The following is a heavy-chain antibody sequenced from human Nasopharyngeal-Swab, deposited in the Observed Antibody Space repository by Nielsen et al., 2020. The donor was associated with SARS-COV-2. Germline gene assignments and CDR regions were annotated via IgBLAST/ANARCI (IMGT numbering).Heavy chain of an antibody. CDR2: LYWDDDK. CDR3: AHRLAAYSGPYFDY. J-gene: IGHJ4*02. D-gene: IGHD2-15*01. V-gene: IGHV2-5*02. CDR1: WFSLSTSGVG. Sequence: SGPTLAKPTQTLTLTCTFSWFSLSTSGVGVGWIRQPPGKALEWLALLYWDDDKRYSPSLKSRLTITKDTSKNQVVLTMTNMDPVDTATYYCAHRLAAYSGPYFDYWGQGTLVTVSS.